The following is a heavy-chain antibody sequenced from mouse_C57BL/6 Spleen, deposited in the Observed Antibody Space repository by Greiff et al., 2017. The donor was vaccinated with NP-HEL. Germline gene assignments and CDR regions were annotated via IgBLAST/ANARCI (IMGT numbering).Heavy chain of an antibody. Sequence: VQLQQSGPGLVKPSQSLSLTCSVTGYSITSGYYWNWIRQFPGNKLEWMGYISYDGSNNYNPSLKNRISITRDPSKNQFFLKLNSVTTEDTATYYCASDYDYVFAYWGQGTLVTVSA. D-gene: IGHD2-4*01. J-gene: IGHJ3*01. CDR1: GYSITSGYY. V-gene: IGHV3-6*01. CDR2: ISYDGSN. CDR3: ASDYDYVFAY.